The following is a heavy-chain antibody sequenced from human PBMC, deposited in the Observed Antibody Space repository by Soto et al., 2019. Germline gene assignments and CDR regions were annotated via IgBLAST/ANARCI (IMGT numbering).Heavy chain of an antibody. CDR1: GRPVQRGGYY. V-gene: IGHV4-31*03. Sequence: QVQLQESGPGLVKPSQTLSLTCTVSGRPVQRGGYYWTWIRQPPGKCLEWIGYIYHIGSPSHTPSLKSRLTMSLDTSKNQFSLNLTSVTAAATAIYYCVRDRALDSTGHCFDFWGQGTLVTVSS. D-gene: IGHD2-8*02. CDR2: IYHIGSP. CDR3: VRDRALDSTGHCFDF. J-gene: IGHJ5*01.